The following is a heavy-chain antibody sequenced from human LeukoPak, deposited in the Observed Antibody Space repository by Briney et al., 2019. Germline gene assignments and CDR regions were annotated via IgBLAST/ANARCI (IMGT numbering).Heavy chain of an antibody. Sequence: GGSLRLSCAASGFTFSSYAMHWVRQAPGKGLEWVAVISYDGSNKYYADSVKGRFTISRDNSKNTLYLQMNSLRAEDTAVYYCASLTCDYGDYPDAFDIWGQGTMVTVSS. D-gene: IGHD4-17*01. CDR2: ISYDGSNK. CDR1: GFTFSSYA. CDR3: ASLTCDYGDYPDAFDI. V-gene: IGHV3-30*04. J-gene: IGHJ3*02.